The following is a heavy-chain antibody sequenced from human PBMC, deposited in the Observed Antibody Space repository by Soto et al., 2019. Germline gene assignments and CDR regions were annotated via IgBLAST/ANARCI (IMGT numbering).Heavy chain of an antibody. Sequence: PGGSLRLSCASSGFTFSSYGMHLVRQAPGKGLEWVAVISYDGSNKYYADSVKGRFTISRDDSKNTLYLQMNSLRAEDTAVYYCAKDRVRFLEWLYDRDAFDIWGQGTMVTVSS. V-gene: IGHV3-30*18. CDR3: AKDRVRFLEWLYDRDAFDI. CDR2: ISYDGSNK. D-gene: IGHD3-3*01. J-gene: IGHJ3*02. CDR1: GFTFSSYG.